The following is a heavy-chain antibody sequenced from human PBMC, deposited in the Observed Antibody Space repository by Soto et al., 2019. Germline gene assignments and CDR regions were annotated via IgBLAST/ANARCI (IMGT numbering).Heavy chain of an antibody. CDR3: ARGSSIAGLYYGMDV. J-gene: IGHJ6*02. Sequence: PSETLSLTCTVSGGSISSGDYYWSWIRQHPGKGLEWIGYIYYSGSTYYNPSLKSRVTISVDTSKNQFSLKLSSVTAADTAVYYCARGSSIAGLYYGMDVWGQGTKVTVSS. CDR1: GGSISSGDYY. D-gene: IGHD6-6*01. V-gene: IGHV4-31*03. CDR2: IYYSGST.